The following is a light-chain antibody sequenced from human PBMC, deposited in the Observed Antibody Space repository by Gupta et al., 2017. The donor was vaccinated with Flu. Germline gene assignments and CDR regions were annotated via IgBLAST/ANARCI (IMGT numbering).Light chain of an antibody. CDR1: SSNIRSNY. V-gene: IGLV1-51*01. CDR2: DNN. Sequence: QSVLTQPPSVSAAPGQKVTIACSGTSSNIRSNYVSWYQQLPGTAPKLLIYDNNKRPSGMTDRFSGSKSGTSATLGITGLQTGDEADYYCGTWDSSLNVGVFGGGTKVTVL. CDR3: GTWDSSLNVGV. J-gene: IGLJ3*02.